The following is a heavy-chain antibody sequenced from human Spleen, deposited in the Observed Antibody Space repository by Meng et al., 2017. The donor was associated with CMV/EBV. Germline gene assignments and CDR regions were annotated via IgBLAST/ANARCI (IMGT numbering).Heavy chain of an antibody. CDR1: GYTFTSYY. CDR2: INPSGGST. J-gene: IGHJ2*01. CDR3: AKEGLDCISTSCYPNRFFDL. V-gene: IGHV1-46*01. D-gene: IGHD2-2*01. Sequence: ASVKVSCKASGYTFTSYYMHWVRQAPGQGLEWMGIINPSGGSTSYAQKFQGRVTMTRDTSTSTVYMELSSLRSEDTAVYYCAKEGLDCISTSCYPNRFFDLWGRGTLVTVS.